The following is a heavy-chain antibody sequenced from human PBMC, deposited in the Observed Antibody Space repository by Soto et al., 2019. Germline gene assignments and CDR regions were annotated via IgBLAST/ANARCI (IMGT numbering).Heavy chain of an antibody. J-gene: IGHJ5*02. V-gene: IGHV4-30-4*01. CDR1: GDSISSNNNY. D-gene: IGHD5-18*01. CDR2: ISYSGTT. Sequence: QVQLQESGPGLVKSSQTLSLTCTVSGDSISSNNNYWSWIRQPPGEGLEWVGLISYSGTTSYSPSLKSSIAISLDTSKNQFSLSLSSVTAADTAVYYCARGRGYSYGLDPWGQGTLVTVSS. CDR3: ARGRGYSYGLDP.